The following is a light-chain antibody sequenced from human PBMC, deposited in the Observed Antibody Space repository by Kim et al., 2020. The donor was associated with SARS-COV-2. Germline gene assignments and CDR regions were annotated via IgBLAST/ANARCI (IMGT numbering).Light chain of an antibody. Sequence: EIVLSQSPGTLSLSPGERATLSCSASQSVSSSRIAWYQQKPGQAPSLLIYSGSSRATGIPDRFSGSGSGTDFTLTITRLELEDCAVYYCQQYSGSPITFGQGTRLEIK. CDR2: SGS. CDR1: QSVSSSR. CDR3: QQYSGSPIT. V-gene: IGKV3-20*01. J-gene: IGKJ5*01.